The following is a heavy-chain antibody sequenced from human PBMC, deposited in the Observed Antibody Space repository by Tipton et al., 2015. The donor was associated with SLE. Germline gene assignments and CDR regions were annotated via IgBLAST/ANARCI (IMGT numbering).Heavy chain of an antibody. CDR2: IYYSGST. V-gene: IGHV4-59*12. CDR1: GGSISSYY. CDR3: ARKKGAIAAFDY. J-gene: IGHJ4*02. D-gene: IGHD1-26*01. Sequence: TLSLTCTVSGGSISSYYWSWIRQPPGKGLEWIGYIYYSGSTYYNPSLKSRVTISVDRSKNQFSLKLSSVTAADTAVYYCARKKGAIAAFDYWGQGTLVTVSS.